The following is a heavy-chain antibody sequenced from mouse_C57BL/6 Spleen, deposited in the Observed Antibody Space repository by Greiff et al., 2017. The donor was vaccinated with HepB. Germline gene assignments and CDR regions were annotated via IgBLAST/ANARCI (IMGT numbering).Heavy chain of an antibody. CDR1: GYTFTSYW. J-gene: IGHJ1*03. V-gene: IGHV1-69*01. CDR3: ARSRVLRYFDV. CDR2: IDPSDSYT. Sequence: VKLQQPGAELVMPGASVKLSCKASGYTFTSYWMHWVKQRPGQGLEWIGEIDPSDSYTNYNQKFKGKSTLTVDKSSSTAYMQLSSLTSEDSAVYYCARSRVLRYFDVWGTGTTVTVSS.